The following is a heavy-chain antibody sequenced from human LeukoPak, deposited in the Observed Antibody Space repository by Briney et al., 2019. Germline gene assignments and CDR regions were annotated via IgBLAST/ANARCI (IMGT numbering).Heavy chain of an antibody. CDR3: ARVGAVAGRRFDY. V-gene: IGHV4-34*01. CDR1: GGSFSGYY. Sequence: SETLSLTCAVYGGSFSGYYWSWIRQPPGKGLEWIGENNHSGSTNYNPSLKSRVTISVDTSKNQFSLKLSSVTAADTAVYYCARVGAVAGRRFDYWGQGTLVTVSS. CDR2: NNHSGST. D-gene: IGHD6-19*01. J-gene: IGHJ4*02.